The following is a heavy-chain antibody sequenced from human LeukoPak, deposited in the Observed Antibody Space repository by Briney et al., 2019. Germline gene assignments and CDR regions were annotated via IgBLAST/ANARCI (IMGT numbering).Heavy chain of an antibody. V-gene: IGHV3-23*01. Sequence: GGSLRLSCAASGFTFSTYVMNWFRQAPGKGLEWVSTISVGAEYIFYADSVKGRFTISRDDSNNALYLQMHSLRAEDTALYYCASGPPFLKYFEYWGQGTLVTVS. D-gene: IGHD3-3*01. CDR1: GFTFSTYV. CDR2: ISVGAEYI. CDR3: ASGPPFLKYFEY. J-gene: IGHJ4*02.